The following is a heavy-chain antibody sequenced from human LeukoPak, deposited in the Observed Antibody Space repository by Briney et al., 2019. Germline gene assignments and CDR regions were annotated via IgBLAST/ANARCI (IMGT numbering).Heavy chain of an antibody. CDR3: ATTQAYYYGSGFSSGFDP. D-gene: IGHD3-10*01. Sequence: PSETLSLTCAVYGGSFSGYYWSWIRQPPGKGLEWIGEINHSGSTNYNPSLKSRVTISVDTPKNQFSLKLSSVTAADTAVYYCATTQAYYYGSGFSSGFDPWGQGTLVTVSS. J-gene: IGHJ5*02. V-gene: IGHV4-34*01. CDR1: GGSFSGYY. CDR2: INHSGST.